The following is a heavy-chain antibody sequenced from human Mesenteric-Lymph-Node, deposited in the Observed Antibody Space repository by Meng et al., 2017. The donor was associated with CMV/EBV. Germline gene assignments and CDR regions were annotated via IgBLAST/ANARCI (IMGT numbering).Heavy chain of an antibody. D-gene: IGHD5-18*01. CDR2: IYHSGST. CDR3: ARVRGYSYGYPDY. CDR1: GGSIRMGGYT. V-gene: IGHV4-30-2*01. Sequence: VSGGSIRMGGYTWSWIRQPPGKGLEWIGYIYHSGSTYYNPSLKSRVTISVDRSKNQFSLKLSSVTAADTAVYYCARVRGYSYGYPDYWGQGTLVTVSS. J-gene: IGHJ4*02.